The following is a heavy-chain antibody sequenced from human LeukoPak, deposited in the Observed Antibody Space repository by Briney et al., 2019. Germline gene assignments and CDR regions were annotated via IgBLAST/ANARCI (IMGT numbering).Heavy chain of an antibody. CDR2: IIPILGIA. J-gene: IGHJ6*03. Sequence: GSSVKVSCKASGGTFSSYTISWVRQAPGQGLEWMGRIIPILGIANYAQKFQGRVTITADKSTSTAYMELSSLTSEDTAVYYCARGIGCPSCYTSYYYYMDVWGKGTTVTVSS. D-gene: IGHD2-2*02. CDR1: GGTFSSYT. V-gene: IGHV1-69*02. CDR3: ARGIGCPSCYTSYYYYMDV.